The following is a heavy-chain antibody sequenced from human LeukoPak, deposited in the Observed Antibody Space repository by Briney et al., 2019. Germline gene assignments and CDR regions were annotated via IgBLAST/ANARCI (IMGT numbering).Heavy chain of an antibody. V-gene: IGHV3-21*01. J-gene: IGHJ3*02. CDR3: AREMRLTGGAFDI. D-gene: IGHD2-21*02. CDR1: GFTFSDYF. CDR2: ISSSSSYI. Sequence: GGSLRLSCAASGFTFSDYFMTWIRQAPGKGLEWVSSISSSSSYIYYADSVKGRFTISRDNAKNSLYLQMNSLRAEDTAVYYCAREMRLTGGAFDIWGQGTMVTVSS.